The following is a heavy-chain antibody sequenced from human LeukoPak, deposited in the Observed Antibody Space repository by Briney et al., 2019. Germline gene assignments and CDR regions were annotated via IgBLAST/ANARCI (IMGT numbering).Heavy chain of an antibody. CDR1: GFTFRSYA. V-gene: IGHV3-23*01. J-gene: IGHJ6*03. D-gene: IGHD1-26*01. CDR2: ITGSGGST. Sequence: GGSLRLSCAASGFTFRSYAMGWVRQAPGKGLEWVSDITGSGGSTYYADSVKGRFTISRDNSKNTLYLQMNSLRAEDTAVYYCARALKDLRRRIGGTTTFEYYHYMDVWGKGTTVIISS. CDR3: ARALKDLRRRIGGTTTFEYYHYMDV.